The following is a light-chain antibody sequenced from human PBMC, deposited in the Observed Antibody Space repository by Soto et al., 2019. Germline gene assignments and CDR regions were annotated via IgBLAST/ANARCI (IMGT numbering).Light chain of an antibody. J-gene: IGLJ2*01. Sequence: QSALTQPASVSGSPGQSITISCTGTSSDVGSYNLVSWYQQHPGKAPKLMIYEVSKRPSGVSNRFSRSKSGNTASLTISGLQAEDEADYYCCSYVGSSSVVFGGGTKLTVL. CDR1: SSDVGSYNL. CDR2: EVS. CDR3: CSYVGSSSVV. V-gene: IGLV2-23*02.